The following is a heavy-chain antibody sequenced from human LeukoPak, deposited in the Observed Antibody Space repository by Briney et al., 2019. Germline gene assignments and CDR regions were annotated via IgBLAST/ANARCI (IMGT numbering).Heavy chain of an antibody. CDR1: GFTFSSYG. V-gene: IGHV3-33*06. Sequence: PGRSLRLSCAASGFTFSSYGMHWVRQAPGKVLEWVAIIWYDGSNKYYADSVKGRFTISRDNSKNTLYLQMNSLRAEDTAVYYCPKELGSGWSLRGLDYWGQGTLVTVSS. J-gene: IGHJ4*02. D-gene: IGHD6-19*01. CDR2: IWYDGSNK. CDR3: PKELGSGWSLRGLDY.